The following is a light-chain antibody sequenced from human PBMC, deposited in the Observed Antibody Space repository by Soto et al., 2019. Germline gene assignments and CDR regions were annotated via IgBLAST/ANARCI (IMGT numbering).Light chain of an antibody. CDR3: ATWDSSLSGWV. CDR1: SSNIGNNY. Sequence: QSVLTQPPSVSAAPGQKVTISCSGSSSNIGNNYVSWYQQLPGTAPKVLIYDNNKRPSGIPDRFSGSKSGTSATLGITGLQTGDEAHYYCATWDSSLSGWVFGGGTKVTVL. J-gene: IGLJ3*02. CDR2: DNN. V-gene: IGLV1-51*01.